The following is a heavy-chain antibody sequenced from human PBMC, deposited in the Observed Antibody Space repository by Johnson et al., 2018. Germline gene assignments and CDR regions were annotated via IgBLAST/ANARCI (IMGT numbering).Heavy chain of an antibody. CDR2: IRSKAYGGTT. D-gene: IGHD6-19*01. CDR1: GFTSGDYA. CDR3: TREHHSSCWYGEWSSSSGVVSTENYYDMDV. Sequence: VQLVESGGGLVQPGRSLRLSCTAAGFTSGDYAMSWFRQAPGKGLEWVGFIRSKAYGGTTDYAASVKGRFTISRDDSNSIAHLQMNSLKTEDTAVYSRTREHHSSCWYGEWSSSSGVVSTENYYDMDVWGKGTTFTVSS. V-gene: IGHV3-49*03. J-gene: IGHJ6*03.